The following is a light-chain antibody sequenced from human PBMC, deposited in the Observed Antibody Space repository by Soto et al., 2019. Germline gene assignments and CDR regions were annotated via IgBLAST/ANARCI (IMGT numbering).Light chain of an antibody. CDR3: QQYNNWPWT. CDR2: GAS. Sequence: EIVMTQSPATLSVSPGERATLSCRASQSVSSNLAWYQQKPGQAARLLIYGASTRATGIPARFSGSGSGTESTLTISSLQSEDFAVYYCQQYNNWPWTFGQGTKVEIK. V-gene: IGKV3-15*01. J-gene: IGKJ1*01. CDR1: QSVSSN.